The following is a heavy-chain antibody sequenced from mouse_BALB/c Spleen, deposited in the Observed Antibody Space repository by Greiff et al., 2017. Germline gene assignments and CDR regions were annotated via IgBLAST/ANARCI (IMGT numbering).Heavy chain of an antibody. CDR2: IWGDGST. CDR1: GFSLTGYG. V-gene: IGHV2-6-7*01. D-gene: IGHD1-1*01. CDR3: AREVYYCGSPYYAMDY. Sequence: QVQLKQSGPGLVAPSQSLSITCTVSGFSLTGYGVNWVRQPPGKGLEWLGMIWGDGSTDYNSALKSRLSISKDNSKSQVFLKMNSLQTDDTARYYCAREVYYCGSPYYAMDYWGQGTSVTVSS. J-gene: IGHJ4*01.